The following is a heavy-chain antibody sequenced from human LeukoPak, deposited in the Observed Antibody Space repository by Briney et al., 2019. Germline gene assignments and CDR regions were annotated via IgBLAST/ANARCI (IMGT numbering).Heavy chain of an antibody. Sequence: GGSLRLSCAAPGFSFSSYGMHWVRQAPDKGLEWVAVISDAGNKKYYADSVKGRFTISRDNSKFTLSLQMNSLRSEDTAVYYCARYCSSTSCYPFDYWGQGTLVTVSS. CDR1: GFSFSSYG. V-gene: IGHV3-30*03. CDR2: ISDAGNKK. CDR3: ARYCSSTSCYPFDY. D-gene: IGHD2-2*01. J-gene: IGHJ4*02.